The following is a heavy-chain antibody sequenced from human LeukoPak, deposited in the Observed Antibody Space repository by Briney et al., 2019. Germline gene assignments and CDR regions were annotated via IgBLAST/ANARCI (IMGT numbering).Heavy chain of an antibody. CDR1: GGSFSGYY. Sequence: SETLSLTCAVYGGSFSGYYWSWIRQPPGKGLEWIGEINHSGGTNYNPSLKSRVTISVDTSKIQFSLKLSPVTDADTAVYYCARGPTVTHFQRAYYYGMDFWGRGTTVTVSS. J-gene: IGHJ6*02. CDR3: ARGPTVTHFQRAYYYGMDF. V-gene: IGHV4-34*01. CDR2: INHSGGT. D-gene: IGHD4-17*01.